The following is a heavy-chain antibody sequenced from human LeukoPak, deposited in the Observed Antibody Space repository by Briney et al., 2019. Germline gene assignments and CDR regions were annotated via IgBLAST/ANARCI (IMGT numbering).Heavy chain of an antibody. CDR3: ARRDSSSGGFDY. J-gene: IGHJ4*02. CDR1: GGSISSSSYY. CDR2: IYYSGST. Sequence: SETLSLTCTVSGGSISSSSYYWGWIRQPPGKGLEWIGSIYYSGSTYYNPSLKSRVTISVDTSKNRFSLKLSSVTAADTAVYYCARRDSSSGGFDYWGQGTLVTVSS. D-gene: IGHD6-6*01. V-gene: IGHV4-39*01.